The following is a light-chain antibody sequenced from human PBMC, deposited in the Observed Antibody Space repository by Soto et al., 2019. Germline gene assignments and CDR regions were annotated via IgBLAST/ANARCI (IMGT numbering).Light chain of an antibody. Sequence: QSALTQPASVSGSPGQSITISCTGTSSDVGGYNFVSWYQQHPGKAPKLMIYDVTTRPSGVSNRFSGSKSGNTASLTISGLQAEDEADYYCSSFTISSTLVFGGGTKVTVL. CDR2: DVT. V-gene: IGLV2-14*01. CDR1: SSDVGGYNF. CDR3: SSFTISSTLV. J-gene: IGLJ3*02.